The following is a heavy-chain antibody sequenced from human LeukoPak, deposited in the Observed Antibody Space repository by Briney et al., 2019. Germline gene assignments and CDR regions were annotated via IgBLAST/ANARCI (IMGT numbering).Heavy chain of an antibody. CDR2: ISGSGGST. V-gene: IGHV3-23*01. Sequence: GGSLRLSCAASGFTFSSYAMSWVRQAPGKGLEWVSAISGSGGSTYYADSVKGRFTISRDNPKNTLYLQMNSLRAEDTAVYYCAIRRDGYNWAKFDYWGQGTLVTVSS. CDR1: GFTFSSYA. CDR3: AIRRDGYNWAKFDY. J-gene: IGHJ4*02. D-gene: IGHD5-24*01.